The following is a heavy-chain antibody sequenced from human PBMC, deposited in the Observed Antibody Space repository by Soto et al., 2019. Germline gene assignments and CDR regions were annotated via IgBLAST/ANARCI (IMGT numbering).Heavy chain of an antibody. J-gene: IGHJ4*02. Sequence: SETLSLTCTVSGGSISSYYWSWIRQPPGKGLEWIGYIYYSGSTNYNPSLKSRVTISVDTSKNQFSLRWSFVSAADSAVYYCARSYGSCFDYWGQGTLVTVSS. D-gene: IGHD5-18*01. CDR1: GGSISSYY. CDR2: IYYSGST. CDR3: ARSYGSCFDY. V-gene: IGHV4-59*08.